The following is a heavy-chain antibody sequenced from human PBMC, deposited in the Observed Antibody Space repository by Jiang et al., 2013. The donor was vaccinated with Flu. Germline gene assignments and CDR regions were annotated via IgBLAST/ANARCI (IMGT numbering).Heavy chain of an antibody. J-gene: IGHJ4*02. CDR2: IYPGDSDT. CDR1: GYTFTDYW. CDR3: ARRITIFGVLKEGAGNFDS. Sequence: GAEVKKPGESLMISCKGSGYTFTDYWIGWGRQMPGKGLEWMGIIYPGDSDTKYSPSFQGHVTISADKSISTAYLQWSSLKASDTAMYYCARRITIFGVLKEGAGNFDSWGQGTLVTVSS. V-gene: IGHV5-51*03. D-gene: IGHD3-3*01.